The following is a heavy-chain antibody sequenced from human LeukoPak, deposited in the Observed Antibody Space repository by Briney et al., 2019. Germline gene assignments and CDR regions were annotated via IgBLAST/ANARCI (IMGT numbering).Heavy chain of an antibody. CDR2: ISSSGSTI. CDR3: AREPKQWLVPIDF. CDR1: GFTFSDYY. V-gene: IGHV3-11*04. J-gene: IGHJ4*02. Sequence: GGSLRLSCAASGFTFSDYYMSWIRQAPGKGLEWASYISSSGSTIYYADSVKGRFTISRDNAKNSLYLQMNSLRAEDTAVYYCAREPKQWLVPIDFWGQGTLVTVSS. D-gene: IGHD6-19*01.